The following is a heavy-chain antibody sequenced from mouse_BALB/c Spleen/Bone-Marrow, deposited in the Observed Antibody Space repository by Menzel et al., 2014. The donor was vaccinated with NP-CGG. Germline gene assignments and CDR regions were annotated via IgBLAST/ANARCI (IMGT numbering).Heavy chain of an antibody. CDR2: INPYNDGT. J-gene: IGHJ4*01. CDR1: GYTFSSYG. Sequence: EVKLQESGPELVKPGASVKMSCKASGYTFSSYGMNWVKQKPGQGLEWIGYINPYNDGTKLNEKFEDKATLTSDKSSSTAYMELTRLTSEDSAVYYCARSGWLLRGYYALDYWGQGTSVTVSS. CDR3: ARSGWLLRGYYALDY. D-gene: IGHD2-3*01. V-gene: IGHV1-14*01.